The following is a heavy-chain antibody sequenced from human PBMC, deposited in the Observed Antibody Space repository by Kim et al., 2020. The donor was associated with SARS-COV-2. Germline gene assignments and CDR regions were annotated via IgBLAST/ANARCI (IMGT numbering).Heavy chain of an antibody. J-gene: IGHJ6*02. Sequence: GGSLRLSCAASGFSFNTYGMHWVRQAPGKGLEWVADIWYDGSNKYYADSVKGRFTISRENSKNTLYLQMNSLRAEDTAVYYCARLSRVVVVLAVMRRANGLDVWGQGTTVTVSS. CDR2: IWYDGSNK. CDR3: ARLSRVVVVLAVMRRANGLDV. D-gene: IGHD2-2*01. CDR1: GFSFNTYG. V-gene: IGHV3-33*01.